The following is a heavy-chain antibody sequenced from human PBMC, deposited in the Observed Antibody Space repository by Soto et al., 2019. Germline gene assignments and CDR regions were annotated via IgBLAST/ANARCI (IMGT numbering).Heavy chain of an antibody. Sequence: QVQLVESGGGVVQPGRSLRLSCVASGFTFSSYAMHWVRQAPGKGLEWVAVISYDGTNKYYADSVKGRFTISRDNSKNTLYLQMDSLTPDDSAVYSCARDKVLGYEGPCVYWGQGTLVTVSS. CDR1: GFTFSSYA. V-gene: IGHV3-30-3*01. CDR2: ISYDGTNK. CDR3: ARDKVLGYEGPCVY. J-gene: IGHJ4*02. D-gene: IGHD5-12*01.